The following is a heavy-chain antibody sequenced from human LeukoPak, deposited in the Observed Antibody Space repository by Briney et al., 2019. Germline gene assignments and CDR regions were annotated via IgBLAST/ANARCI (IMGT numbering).Heavy chain of an antibody. J-gene: IGHJ4*02. CDR3: ARATTATTGFGYFDS. V-gene: IGHV4-31*03. D-gene: IGHD4-17*01. CDR2: IHFTGST. CDR1: DDSLISGTYY. Sequence: SETLSLTCTVSDDSLISGTYYWNWIRQDPGKGLEWVGYIHFTGSTDYSPSLKSRGTISVDKSKNHFSLNVNSVTAADTAVYYCARATTATTGFGYFDSWGQGALVTVSS.